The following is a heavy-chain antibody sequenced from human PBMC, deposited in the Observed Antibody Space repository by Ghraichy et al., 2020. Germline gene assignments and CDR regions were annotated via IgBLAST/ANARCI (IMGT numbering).Heavy chain of an antibody. J-gene: IGHJ6*02. CDR2: IKQDGSEK. V-gene: IGHV3-7*04. Sequence: GESLNISCAASGFTFSSYWMSWVRQAPGKGLEWVANIKQDGSEKSYVDSVKGRFTISRDNAKNSLYLQMNSLRAEDTAVYYCARVIQLSMDVWGQGTTVTVSS. D-gene: IGHD5-18*01. CDR1: GFTFSSYW. CDR3: ARVIQLSMDV.